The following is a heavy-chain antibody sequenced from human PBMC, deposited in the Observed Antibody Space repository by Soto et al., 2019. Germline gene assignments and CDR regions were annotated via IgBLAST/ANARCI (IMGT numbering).Heavy chain of an antibody. CDR3: AREAGPDRWFDP. J-gene: IGHJ5*02. CDR1: GGSVSSGSYY. CDR2: IYYSGST. D-gene: IGHD6-19*01. Sequence: SETLSLTCTVSGGSVSSGSYYWSWIRQPPGKGLEWIGYIYYSGSTNYNPSLKSRVTISVDTSKNQFSLKLSSVTAADTAVYYCAREAGPDRWFDPWGQGTLVTVSS. V-gene: IGHV4-61*01.